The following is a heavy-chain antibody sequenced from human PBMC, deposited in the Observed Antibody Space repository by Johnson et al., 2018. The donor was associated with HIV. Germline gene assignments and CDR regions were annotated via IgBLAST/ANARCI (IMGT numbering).Heavy chain of an antibody. D-gene: IGHD1-26*01. CDR1: GFTFSSYA. CDR2: ISYDGSNK. Sequence: QVQLVESGGGVVQPGRSLRLSCAASGFTFSSYAMHWVRQAPGKGLEWVAVISYDGSNKYYAESVKGRFTISRDNSKNTLYLQMNSLRAEDTALYYCARDRTGGSYPRAFDIWGQGTMVTVSS. CDR3: ARDRTGGSYPRAFDI. V-gene: IGHV3-30-3*01. J-gene: IGHJ3*02.